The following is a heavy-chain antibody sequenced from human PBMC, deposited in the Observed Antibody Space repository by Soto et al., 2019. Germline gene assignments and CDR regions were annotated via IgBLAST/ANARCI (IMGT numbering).Heavy chain of an antibody. J-gene: IGHJ4*02. CDR3: AARHFWSGPWTHTRLDY. V-gene: IGHV4-4*02. D-gene: IGHD3-3*02. Sequence: LSLTCVVSGDSINSSHWWSWVRQPPGKGLEWIGQISHNGSTNYNPSPTSRVTISVDKSKNHFSLKLTSVTAADTAVYYCAARHFWSGPWTHTRLDYWGQGTLVTVSS. CDR1: GDSINSSHW. CDR2: ISHNGST.